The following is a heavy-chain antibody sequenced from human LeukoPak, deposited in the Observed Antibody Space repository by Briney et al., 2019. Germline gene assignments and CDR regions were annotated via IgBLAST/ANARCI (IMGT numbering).Heavy chain of an antibody. J-gene: IGHJ4*02. CDR2: INHSGST. CDR1: GGSFSGYY. CDR3: ARDVGYSYGVDY. V-gene: IGHV4-34*01. D-gene: IGHD5-18*01. Sequence: PSETLSLTCAVYGGSFSGYYWSWIRQPPGKGLEWIGEINHSGSTNYNPSLKSRVTISVDTSKNQFSLKLSSVTAADTAVYYCARDVGYSYGVDYWGQGTLVTVFS.